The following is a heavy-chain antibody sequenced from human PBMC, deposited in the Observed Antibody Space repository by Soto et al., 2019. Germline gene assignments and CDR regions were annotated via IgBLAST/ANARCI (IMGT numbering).Heavy chain of an antibody. CDR1: GFTFSSYA. D-gene: IGHD3-10*01. V-gene: IGHV3-23*01. CDR3: AKDPSSGFAMENYFDY. Sequence: EVQLSGSGGGLVQPGGSLRLSCAASGFTFSSYAMSWVRQAPGKGLEWVSAISGSSTSTYYAVSVKGRFTISRDNSKNTLYLQMNRLRAEDTAVYYCAKDPSSGFAMENYFDYWGQGTLVTVSS. J-gene: IGHJ4*02. CDR2: ISGSSTST.